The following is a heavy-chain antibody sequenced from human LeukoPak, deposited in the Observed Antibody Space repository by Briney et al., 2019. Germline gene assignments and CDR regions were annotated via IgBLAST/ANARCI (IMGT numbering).Heavy chain of an antibody. CDR2: INPNSGGT. CDR1: GYTFTGYY. V-gene: IGHV1-2*02. Sequence: ASVKVSCKASGYTFTGYYMHWVRQAPGQGLEWMGWINPNSGGTNYAQKFQGRVTMTRDTSISTAYMELSGLRSDDTAVYYCAISGYSSSWYYFDYWGQGTLVTVSS. CDR3: AISGYSSSWYYFDY. D-gene: IGHD6-13*01. J-gene: IGHJ4*02.